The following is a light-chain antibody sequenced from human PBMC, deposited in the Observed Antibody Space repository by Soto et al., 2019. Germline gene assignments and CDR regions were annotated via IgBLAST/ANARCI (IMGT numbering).Light chain of an antibody. CDR3: GTWDSSLSAGR. CDR1: SSNIGNNY. J-gene: IGLJ2*01. CDR2: ENN. V-gene: IGLV1-51*02. Sequence: QSVLTQPPSVSAAPGQKVTISCSGSSSNIGNNYVSWYQQLPGTAPKLLIYENNKRPSGIPDRFSGSKSGTSATLGITGLQTGDEADYYCGTWDSSLSAGRFGGGTKVT.